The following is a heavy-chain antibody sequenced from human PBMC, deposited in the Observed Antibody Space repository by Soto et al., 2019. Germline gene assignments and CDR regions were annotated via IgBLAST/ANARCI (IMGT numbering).Heavy chain of an antibody. J-gene: IGHJ6*02. CDR2: IWYDGSDK. V-gene: IGHV3-33*01. Sequence: SGGSLRLSCAASGFTFNRYGMNWVRQAPAKGLEWVAIIWYDGSDKYYADSVKGRFTISRDNSMNTLYLQMNSLSAEDTAIYYCARAASHPDGPVDYYYYGMDVWGQGTTVTVSS. CDR1: GFTFNRYG. D-gene: IGHD2-15*01. CDR3: ARAASHPDGPVDYYYYGMDV.